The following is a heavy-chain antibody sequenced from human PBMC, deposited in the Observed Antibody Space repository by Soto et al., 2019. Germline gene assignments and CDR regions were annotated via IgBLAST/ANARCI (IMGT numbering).Heavy chain of an antibody. J-gene: IGHJ6*02. CDR1: GGSFSGYY. V-gene: IGHV4-34*01. CDR2: INHSGST. CDR3: VRIVKYYYGSGSSPYYYGMDV. Sequence: SETLSLTCAVYGGSFSGYYWSWIRQPPGKGLEWIGEINHSGSTNYNPSLKSRVTISVDTSKNQFSLKLNSVTAADTAVYYCVRIVKYYYGSGSSPYYYGMDVWGQGTTVTVSS. D-gene: IGHD3-10*01.